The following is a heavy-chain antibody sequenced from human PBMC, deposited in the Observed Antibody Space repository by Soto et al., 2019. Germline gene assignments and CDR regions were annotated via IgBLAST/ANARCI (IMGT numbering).Heavy chain of an antibody. D-gene: IGHD4-4*01. V-gene: IGHV4-34*01. J-gene: IGHJ4*02. CDR3: ARGLSTAPLDY. Sequence: SETLSLTCSVYGWSLSGYYWSWIRQPPGKGLEWIGEINHSGSTNYNPSLKSRVTISVDTSKNQFSLKLSSVTAADTAVYYCARGLSTAPLDYWGQGTLVTVSS. CDR1: GWSLSGYY. CDR2: INHSGST.